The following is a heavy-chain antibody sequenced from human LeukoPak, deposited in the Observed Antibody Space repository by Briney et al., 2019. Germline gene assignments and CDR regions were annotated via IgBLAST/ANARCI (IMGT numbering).Heavy chain of an antibody. CDR3: ARMVGWGARRYYYYYMDV. CDR1: GGSISSYY. J-gene: IGHJ6*03. D-gene: IGHD1-26*01. Sequence: SETLSLTCTVSGGSISSYYWSWIRQPPGEGLEWIGYIYYSGSTNYNPSLKSRVTISVDTSKNQFSLKLSSVTAADTAAYYCARMVGWGARRYYYYYMDVWGKGTTVTISS. V-gene: IGHV4-59*01. CDR2: IYYSGST.